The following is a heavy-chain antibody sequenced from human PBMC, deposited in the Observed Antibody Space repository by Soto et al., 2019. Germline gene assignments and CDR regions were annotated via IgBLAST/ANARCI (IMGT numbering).Heavy chain of an antibody. CDR1: YY. V-gene: IGHV1-2*07. Sequence: YYWTWLRHHPGRRXEWMGWINANSGATEYAHNFQDRVTLTRDTSLSTAYMELSSLSSDDTAMYYCAIHPPQDTMGTGSAGSDPRRKRTL. J-gene: IGHJ5*02. D-gene: IGHD3-10*01. CDR2: INANSGAT. CDR3: AIHPPQDTMGTGSAGSDP.